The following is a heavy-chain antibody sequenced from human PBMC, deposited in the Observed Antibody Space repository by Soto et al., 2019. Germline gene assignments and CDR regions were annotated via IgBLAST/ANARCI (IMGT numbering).Heavy chain of an antibody. D-gene: IGHD3-3*01. V-gene: IGHV1-18*01. CDR2: ISGDNGNT. J-gene: IGHJ6*03. CDR3: AREGPPQYSDSRMDV. Sequence: ASVKVSCKASGYTFTNYGISWVRQAPGQGLEWMGWISGDNGNTDYAQNLQDRVTMTTDTYTSTAYMELRSLRPDDTAVYFCAREGPPQYSDSRMDVWGKGTTVTVSS. CDR1: GYTFTNYG.